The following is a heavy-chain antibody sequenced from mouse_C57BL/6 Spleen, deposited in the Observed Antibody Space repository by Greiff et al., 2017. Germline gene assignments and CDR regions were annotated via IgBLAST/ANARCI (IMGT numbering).Heavy chain of an antibody. Sequence: QVQLKQSGAELARPGASVKLSCKASGYTFTSYGISWVKQRTGQGLEWIGEIYPRSGNTYYNEKFKGKATLTADKSSSTAYMELRSLTAEDSAVYFCARYRDYDGGSYAMDYWGQGTSVTVSS. V-gene: IGHV1-81*01. D-gene: IGHD2-4*01. CDR2: IYPRSGNT. CDR3: ARYRDYDGGSYAMDY. CDR1: GYTFTSYG. J-gene: IGHJ4*01.